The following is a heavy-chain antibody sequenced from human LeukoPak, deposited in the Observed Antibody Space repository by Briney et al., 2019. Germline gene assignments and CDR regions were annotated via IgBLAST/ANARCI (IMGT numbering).Heavy chain of an antibody. Sequence: SVKVSCKASGGTFSSYAISWVRQAPGQGLEWMGGIIPIFGTANYAQKFQGRVTITADKSTSTAYMELSSLRSEDTAVYYCARTRTPDCSGGSCYFGWFDPWGRGTLVTVSS. V-gene: IGHV1-69*06. CDR3: ARTRTPDCSGGSCYFGWFDP. J-gene: IGHJ5*02. D-gene: IGHD2-15*01. CDR2: IIPIFGTA. CDR1: GGTFSSYA.